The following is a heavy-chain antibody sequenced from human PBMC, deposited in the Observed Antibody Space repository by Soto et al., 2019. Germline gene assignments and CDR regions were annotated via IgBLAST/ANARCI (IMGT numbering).Heavy chain of an antibody. J-gene: IGHJ4*02. Sequence: QVQLQESGPGLVKPSETLSLTCTFSGGSFSTFYWSWIRQSPGTGLEWIGYISYNGDTNYNPSLKSRATISIATSKNQFSLKLTSLTAADTALYYCVRGGRGDSHWRYYFDYWGQGTLVTVSS. CDR3: VRGGRGDSHWRYYFDY. V-gene: IGHV4-59*01. D-gene: IGHD1-1*01. CDR1: GGSFSTFY. CDR2: ISYNGDT.